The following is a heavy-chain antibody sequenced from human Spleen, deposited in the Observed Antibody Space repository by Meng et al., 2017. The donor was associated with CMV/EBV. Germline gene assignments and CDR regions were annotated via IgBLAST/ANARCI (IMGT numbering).Heavy chain of an antibody. CDR1: GFSFSTYT. Sequence: GESLKISCAPSGFSFSTYTMHWVRQAPGKGLEWVSSISSSRSYIYYADSVKGRFTISRDNAKNSLYLQMSSLRPEDTAMYYCARDESGVHGNYFDYWGQGTLVTVSS. J-gene: IGHJ4*02. CDR3: ARDESGVHGNYFDY. V-gene: IGHV3-21*01. D-gene: IGHD3-10*01. CDR2: ISSSRSYI.